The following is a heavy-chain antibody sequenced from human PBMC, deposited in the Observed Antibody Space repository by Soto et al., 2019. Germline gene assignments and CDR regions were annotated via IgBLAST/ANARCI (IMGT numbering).Heavy chain of an antibody. J-gene: IGHJ3*02. CDR3: ARRGEGKSGAFDI. D-gene: IGHD3-10*01. CDR2: IDPTDSYT. CDR1: GCTFANYW. V-gene: IGHV5-10-1*01. Sequence: PXECLESSGKASGCTFANYWISWVRQMPGKGLEWMGRIDPTDSYTNYSPSFQGHVTISVDKSGTTAYLQWSSLKASDTAIYYCARRGEGKSGAFDIWGQGATVTV.